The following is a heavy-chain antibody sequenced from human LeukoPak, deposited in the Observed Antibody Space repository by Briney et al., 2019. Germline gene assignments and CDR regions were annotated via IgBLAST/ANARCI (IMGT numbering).Heavy chain of an antibody. CDR1: GGSISGYY. J-gene: IGHJ4*02. V-gene: IGHV4-59*08. CDR2: IFYTGNT. Sequence: SETLSLTCTVSGGSISGYYWTWIRQPPGERLEWIGYIFYTGNTNYNPFLSSRLTLSVDAPNNQFALTLRSVTAADTAIYYCARLGHCSGGSCYFSDWGLGTLVTVAS. D-gene: IGHD2-15*01. CDR3: ARLGHCSGGSCYFSD.